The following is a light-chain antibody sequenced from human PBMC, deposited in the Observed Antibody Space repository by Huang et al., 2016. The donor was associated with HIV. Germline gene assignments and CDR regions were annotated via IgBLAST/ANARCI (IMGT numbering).Light chain of an antibody. CDR3: QQYNSLAWT. CDR1: QSISSW. V-gene: IGKV1-5*03. J-gene: IGKJ1*01. CDR2: KAS. Sequence: DIQMTQSPSTLSACVGDRVTITCRASQSISSWLAWYQQKPGKAPNLLIYKASSLESGGPSRFSGSGSGTEFTLTISSLQPDDFATYYCQQYNSLAWTFGQGTKVEIK.